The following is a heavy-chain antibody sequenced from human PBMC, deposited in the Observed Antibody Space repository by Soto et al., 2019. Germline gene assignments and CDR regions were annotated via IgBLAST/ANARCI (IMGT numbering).Heavy chain of an antibody. CDR2: INPNSGGT. V-gene: IGHV1-2*02. CDR3: ARVRRGYCSSTSCYKGTDYYYYYGMDV. J-gene: IGHJ6*02. CDR1: GYTFTGYY. D-gene: IGHD2-2*02. Sequence: ASVKVSCKASGYTFTGYYMHWVRQAPGQGLEWMGWINPNSGGTNYAQKFQGRVTMTRDTSISTAYMELSRLRSDDTAVYDCARVRRGYCSSTSCYKGTDYYYYYGMDVWGQGATVTVSS.